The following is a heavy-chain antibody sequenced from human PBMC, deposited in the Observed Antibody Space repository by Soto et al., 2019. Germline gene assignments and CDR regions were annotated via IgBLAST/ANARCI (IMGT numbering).Heavy chain of an antibody. CDR2: IIPIVGNT. V-gene: IGHV1-69*12. D-gene: IGHD1-1*01. J-gene: IGHJ6*02. CDR3: ASGTVTGSEYIFYYYGMDV. Sequence: QVQLVQSGVEVKKPGSSVKVSCKASGGTLNSYAIDWLRQAPGQGLEWMGGIIPIVGNTYYAQRLQGRVRLTADESMRTAYMALSTLTSADTAVYYCASGTVTGSEYIFYYYGMDVWGQWNRVIVSS. CDR1: GGTLNSYA.